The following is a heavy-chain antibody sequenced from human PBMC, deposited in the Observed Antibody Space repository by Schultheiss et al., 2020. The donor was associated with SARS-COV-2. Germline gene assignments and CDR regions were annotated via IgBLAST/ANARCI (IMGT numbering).Heavy chain of an antibody. CDR1: GYSFSSYW. V-gene: IGHV5-51*01. J-gene: IGHJ5*02. CDR3: ARRDLGWSPGFDP. Sequence: GGSLRLSCKGSGYSFSSYWIGWVRQMPGKGLEWMGIIYPGDSDTRYSPSFQGQVTISADKSISTAYLQWSSLKASDTAMYYCARRDLGWSPGFDPWGQGTLVTVSS. D-gene: IGHD2-15*01. CDR2: IYPGDSDT.